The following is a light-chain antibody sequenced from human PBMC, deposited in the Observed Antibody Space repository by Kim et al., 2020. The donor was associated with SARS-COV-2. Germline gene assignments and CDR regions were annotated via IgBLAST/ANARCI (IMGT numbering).Light chain of an antibody. CDR3: QQDKDWPLT. CDR2: GAA. V-gene: IGKV3-15*01. J-gene: IGKJ4*01. Sequence: VSPGERATLSGRDSQGVSSRLAWNQQRTGQAPRLVISGAAPRATGVPARFSGSGSGKEFTLTISSLQSEDFAVYYCQQDKDWPLTFGGGTKVDIK. CDR1: QGVSSR.